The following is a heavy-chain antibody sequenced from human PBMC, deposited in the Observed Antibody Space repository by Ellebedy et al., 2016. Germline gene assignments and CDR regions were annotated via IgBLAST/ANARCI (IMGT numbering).Heavy chain of an antibody. J-gene: IGHJ6*02. D-gene: IGHD1-1*01. CDR1: GGSISSGDYY. Sequence: SETLSLTCTVSGGSISSGDYYWSWIRQPPGKGLEWIGYIYYSGSTYYNPSLKSRVTISVDTSKNQFSLKLSSVTAADTAVYYCARQLGPDGMDVWGQGTTVTVSS. CDR3: ARQLGPDGMDV. CDR2: IYYSGST. V-gene: IGHV4-30-4*01.